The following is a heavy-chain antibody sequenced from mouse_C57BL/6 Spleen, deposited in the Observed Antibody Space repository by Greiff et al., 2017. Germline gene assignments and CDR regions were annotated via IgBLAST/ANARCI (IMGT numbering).Heavy chain of an antibody. CDR2: ISSGSSTI. Sequence: EVKLQESGGGLVKPGGSLKLSCAASGFTFSDYGMHWVRQAPEKGLEWVAYISSGSSTIYYADTVKGRFTISRDNAKNTLFLQMTSLRSEDMAMYYCAREGYFDYWGQGTTLTVSS. CDR1: GFTFSDYG. V-gene: IGHV5-17*01. J-gene: IGHJ2*01. CDR3: AREGYFDY.